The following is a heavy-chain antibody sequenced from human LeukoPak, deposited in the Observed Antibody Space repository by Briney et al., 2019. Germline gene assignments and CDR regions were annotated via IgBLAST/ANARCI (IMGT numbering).Heavy chain of an antibody. CDR1: GGSISSSSYH. CDR2: IYYSGTT. V-gene: IGHV4-39*01. CDR3: ASSLRSDDY. D-gene: IGHD4-17*01. J-gene: IGHJ4*02. Sequence: PSETLSLTCSVSGGSISSSSYHWGWIRQPPGKGLEWIGSIYYSGTTYYNPSLKSRVTISVDTSKNQFSLKLSSVTAADTAVYYCASSLRSDDYWGQGTLVTVSS.